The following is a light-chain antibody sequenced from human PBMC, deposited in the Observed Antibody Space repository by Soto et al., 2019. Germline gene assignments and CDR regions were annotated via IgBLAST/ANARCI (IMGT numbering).Light chain of an antibody. CDR1: SSNIESNY. CDR3: GAWDISLSAYV. V-gene: IGLV1-51*02. J-gene: IGLJ1*01. Sequence: QSVLTQPPSLSAAPGQKVTISCSGRSSNIESNYVSWFQQPPGTAPNLLIYENNKRPSGIPDRFSASKSGTSATLVITGLQTGDEADYFCGAWDISLSAYVFVTGTKVTVL. CDR2: ENN.